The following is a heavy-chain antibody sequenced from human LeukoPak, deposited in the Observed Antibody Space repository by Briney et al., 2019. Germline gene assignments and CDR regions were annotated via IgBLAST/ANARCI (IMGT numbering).Heavy chain of an antibody. CDR3: ARSGGYSYGPYFDY. CDR1: GYSISSGYY. V-gene: IGHV4-38-2*02. Sequence: SETLSLTCTVSGYSISSGYYGVWIRQPPGKGLEWIGSIYHSGSTYYNPSLKSRVTISVDTSKNQFSLKLSSVTAADTAVYYCARSGGYSYGPYFDYWGQGTLVTVSS. D-gene: IGHD5-18*01. CDR2: IYHSGST. J-gene: IGHJ4*02.